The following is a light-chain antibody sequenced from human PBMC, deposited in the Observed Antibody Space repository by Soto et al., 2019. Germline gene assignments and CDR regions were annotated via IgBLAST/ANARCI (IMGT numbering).Light chain of an antibody. V-gene: IGKV1-27*01. J-gene: IGKJ3*01. CDR3: QQYNKAPPFT. Sequence: QMTQSPSSLSASVGDRVTITCRASQGISNSLAWYQQKPGKVPKLLIYSASTLQSGVPSRFRGSGSGTDFTLTSSSLQPQDVATYYCQQYNKAPPFTFGPGTKVEIK. CDR2: SAS. CDR1: QGISNS.